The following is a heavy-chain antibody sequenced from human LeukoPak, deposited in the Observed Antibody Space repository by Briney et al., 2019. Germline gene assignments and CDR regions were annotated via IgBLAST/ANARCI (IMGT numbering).Heavy chain of an antibody. Sequence: PGGSLRLSCAVSGFTFSSYGMSWVRQAPGKGLEWVSSIIASGGSTYYADSVTGRFTISRDNSKNTLYLQMNSLRAEDTAVYYCAKPPQQDLAYDYVWGSYRYPYYFDYWGQGTLVTVSS. CDR3: AKPPQQDLAYDYVWGSYRYPYYFDY. CDR2: IIASGGST. D-gene: IGHD3-16*02. CDR1: GFTFSSYG. J-gene: IGHJ4*02. V-gene: IGHV3-23*01.